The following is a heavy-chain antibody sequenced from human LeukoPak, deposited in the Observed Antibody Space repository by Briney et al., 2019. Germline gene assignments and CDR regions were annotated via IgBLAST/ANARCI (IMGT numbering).Heavy chain of an antibody. CDR3: ARDTSGGPYFDY. Sequence: APVKVSCKASGYTFTSYDISWVRRAPGQGLEWVGWISAYNRDTNYAQKLQGRVTMTTDTSTTTAYMELRSLRSDDTAVYYCARDTSGGPYFDYWGQGTLVTVAS. CDR2: ISAYNRDT. V-gene: IGHV1-18*01. J-gene: IGHJ4*02. CDR1: GYTFTSYD. D-gene: IGHD4-23*01.